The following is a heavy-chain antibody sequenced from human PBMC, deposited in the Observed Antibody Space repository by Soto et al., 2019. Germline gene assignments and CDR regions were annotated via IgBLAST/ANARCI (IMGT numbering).Heavy chain of an antibody. CDR1: GYTLTELS. CDR2: FDPEDGET. J-gene: IGHJ6*02. CDR3: PTTYCSGGSRESPLPIDYYYYGMDV. D-gene: IGHD2-15*01. V-gene: IGHV1-24*01. Sequence: QVQLVQSGAEVKKPGASVKVSCKVSGYTLTELSMHWVRQAPGKGLEWMGGFDPEDGETIYAQKFQGRVTMTEDTSTDTAYMELSRLRCADTAVYYCPTTYCSGGSRESPLPIDYYYYGMDVWGQGTTVTVSS.